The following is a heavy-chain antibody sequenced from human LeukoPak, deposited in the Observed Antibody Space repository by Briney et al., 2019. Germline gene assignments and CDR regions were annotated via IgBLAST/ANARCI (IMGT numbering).Heavy chain of an antibody. J-gene: IGHJ4*02. Sequence: PGGSLRLSCAASGFTFSTYSMNWVRQAPGKGLEWVSYIGRSSSPIYYADSVKGRFTISRDNSKNTLYLQMDSLRAEDTAVYYCARESENFDYWGQGTLVSVSS. CDR3: ARESENFDY. D-gene: IGHD2/OR15-2a*01. V-gene: IGHV3-48*04. CDR2: IGRSSSPI. CDR1: GFTFSTYS.